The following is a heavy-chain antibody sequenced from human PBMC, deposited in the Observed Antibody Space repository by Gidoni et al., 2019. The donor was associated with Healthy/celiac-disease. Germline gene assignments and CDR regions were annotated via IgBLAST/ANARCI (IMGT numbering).Heavy chain of an antibody. D-gene: IGHD3-10*02. V-gene: IGHV4-34*01. CDR2: INHSGST. CDR1: GGSFSGYY. J-gene: IGHJ5*02. CDR3: ARGEDYYVSFDP. Sequence: QVQLQQWDAGLLKPSETLSLTCAVYGGSFSGYYWSWIRQPPGKGLEWIWEINHSGSTNYNPSLKSRVTISVDTSKNQFSLKLSSVTAADTAVYYCARGEDYYVSFDPWGQGTLVTVSS.